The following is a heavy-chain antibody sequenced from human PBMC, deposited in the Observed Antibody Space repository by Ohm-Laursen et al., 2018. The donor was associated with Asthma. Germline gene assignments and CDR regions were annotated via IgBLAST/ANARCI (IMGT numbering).Heavy chain of an antibody. V-gene: IGHV3-30-3*01. D-gene: IGHD3-16*02. CDR3: AKDAFGGVIVNYFDY. CDR1: GFTFSSFS. J-gene: IGHJ4*02. Sequence: SLRLSCAASGFTFSSFSMHWVRQAPGKGLEWVAVISYDGSSQHYADSVKGRFTVSRDNSKNTMYLQMNSLSAEDTAMYYCAKDAFGGVIVNYFDYWGQGTLVTVSS. CDR2: ISYDGSSQ.